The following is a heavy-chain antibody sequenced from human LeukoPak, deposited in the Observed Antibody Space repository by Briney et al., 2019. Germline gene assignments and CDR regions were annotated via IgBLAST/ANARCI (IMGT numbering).Heavy chain of an antibody. D-gene: IGHD2-2*02. CDR2: INHSGST. Sequence: PSETLSLTCAVYGGSFSGYYWSWIRQPPGKGLGWIGEINHSGSTNYNASLKSRVTISVDTSKNQFSLKLSSVTAADTAVYYCARGSVGYCSSTSCYNPYYFDYWGQGTLVTVSS. V-gene: IGHV4-34*01. CDR1: GGSFSGYY. J-gene: IGHJ4*02. CDR3: ARGSVGYCSSTSCYNPYYFDY.